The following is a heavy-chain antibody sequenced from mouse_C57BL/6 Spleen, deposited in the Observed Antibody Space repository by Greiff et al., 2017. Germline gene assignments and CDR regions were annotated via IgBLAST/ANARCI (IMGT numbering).Heavy chain of an antibody. J-gene: IGHJ2*01. D-gene: IGHD1-1*02. CDR2: INYDGSST. CDR3: ARVQGGYYFDY. CDR1: GFTFSDYY. Sequence: EVKLVESEGGLVQPGSSMKLSCTASGFTFSDYYMAWVRQVPEKGLEWVANINYDGSSTYYLASLQSRFIISRDNAKNILYLQMSILQSVDTATYYCARVQGGYYFDYWGQGTTLTVSS. V-gene: IGHV5-16*01.